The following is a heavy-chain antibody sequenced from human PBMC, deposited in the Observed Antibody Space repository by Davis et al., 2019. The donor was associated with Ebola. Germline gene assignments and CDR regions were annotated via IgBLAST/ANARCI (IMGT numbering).Heavy chain of an antibody. V-gene: IGHV3-15*07. CDR3: TTRRLVVVPAAILED. CDR2: IKSKTDGGTT. Sequence: GESLKISCAASGFTFSNAWMNWVRQAPGKGLEWVGRIKSKTDGGTTDYAAPVKGRFTISRDDSKNTLYLQMNSLKTEDTAVYYCTTRRLVVVPAAILEDWGQGTLVTVFS. J-gene: IGHJ4*02. CDR1: GFTFSNAW. D-gene: IGHD2-2*02.